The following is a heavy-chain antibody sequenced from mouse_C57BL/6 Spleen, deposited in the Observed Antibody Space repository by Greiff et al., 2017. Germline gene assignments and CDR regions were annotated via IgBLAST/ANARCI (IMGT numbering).Heavy chain of an antibody. V-gene: IGHV1-7*01. CDR1: GYTFTSYW. Sequence: QVQLKQSGAELAKPGASVKLSCKASGYTFTSYWMPWVQQRPGQGLEWIGYINPSSGYTKYNQKFKGKATLTGDKSSSTADMQLSSLTYEDSAVYYCANYYGTYRDFDFWGTGTTVTVSS. CDR2: INPSSGYT. CDR3: ANYYGTYRDFDF. J-gene: IGHJ1*03. D-gene: IGHD1-1*01.